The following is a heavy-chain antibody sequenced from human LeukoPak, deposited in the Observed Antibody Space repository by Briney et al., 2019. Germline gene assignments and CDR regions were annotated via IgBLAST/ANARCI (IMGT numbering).Heavy chain of an antibody. Sequence: SETLSLTCAVSGGSISSGAYSWSWIRQPPGKGLEWIGYIYHSGSTYYNPSLKSRVTMSVDTSKNQFSLKLSSVTAADTAVYYCARTRYYYDSSGYYRFDYWGQGTLVTVSS. D-gene: IGHD3-22*01. V-gene: IGHV4-30-4*07. CDR1: GGSISSGAYS. CDR3: ARTRYYYDSSGYYRFDY. J-gene: IGHJ4*02. CDR2: IYHSGST.